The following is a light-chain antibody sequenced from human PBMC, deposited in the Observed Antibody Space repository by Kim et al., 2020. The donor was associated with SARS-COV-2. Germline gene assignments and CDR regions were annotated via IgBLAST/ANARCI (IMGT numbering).Light chain of an antibody. Sequence: QSASVSGSPGQSITISCAGTSNDVGGYIYVSWYQQHPDKAPKVIIYDVSHRPSGISNRFSGSKSGNTASLTISGLQSEDEADYYCSSYVSSGTLIFGGGTKVTVL. J-gene: IGLJ2*01. V-gene: IGLV2-14*03. CDR2: DVS. CDR3: SSYVSSGTLI. CDR1: SNDVGGYIY.